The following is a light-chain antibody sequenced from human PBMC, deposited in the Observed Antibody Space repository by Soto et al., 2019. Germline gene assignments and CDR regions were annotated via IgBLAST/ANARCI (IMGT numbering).Light chain of an antibody. CDR1: SSNIGAGYD. V-gene: IGLV1-40*01. CDR3: QAYDSSLRRV. J-gene: IGLJ3*02. CDR2: GNN. Sequence: QLVLTQPPSVSGAPGQRVTISCTGSSSNIGAGYDVHWYQKFPGTAPKLLMYGNNKRPSGVPDRFSGSKSGTSASLAITGLQAEDEAEYYCQAYDSSLRRVFGGGTQLTVL.